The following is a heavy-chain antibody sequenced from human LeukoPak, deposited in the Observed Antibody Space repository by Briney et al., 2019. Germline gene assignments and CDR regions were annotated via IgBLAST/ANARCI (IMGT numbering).Heavy chain of an antibody. D-gene: IGHD1-1*01. CDR2: IYSSGTT. Sequence: SETLSLTCTVSGGSISSYYWTWMRQPAGKGLEWIGRIYSSGTTTYNPSLKSRVTMSVDTSKNQLSLKLSSVTAADTAVYYCARGADRSWNLFDYWGQGTLVTVSS. CDR3: ARGADRSWNLFDY. J-gene: IGHJ4*02. CDR1: GGSISSYY. V-gene: IGHV4-4*07.